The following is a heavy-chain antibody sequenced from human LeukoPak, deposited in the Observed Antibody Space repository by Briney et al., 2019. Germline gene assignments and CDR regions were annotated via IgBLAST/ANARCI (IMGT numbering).Heavy chain of an antibody. D-gene: IGHD2/OR15-2a*01. CDR1: GNTFTDLS. Sequence: ASVKVSCKGSGNTFTDLSMNWVRQAPGKGLEWMGVFDPEDVETIYSQKFQGRVTMTEDTSTATAYMDLSSLRPDDTAVYYCATDFYRGRQFDYWGQGTLVTVSS. CDR2: FDPEDVET. V-gene: IGHV1-24*01. CDR3: ATDFYRGRQFDY. J-gene: IGHJ4*02.